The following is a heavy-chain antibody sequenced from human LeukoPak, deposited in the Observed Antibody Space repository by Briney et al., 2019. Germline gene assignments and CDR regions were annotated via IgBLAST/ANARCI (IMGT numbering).Heavy chain of an antibody. Sequence: SETLSLTCSVSGGSINSGSYYWSWIRQPAGKGLEWIGRIYTSGSTNYNPSLKSRVTISVDTSKNQCSLKLSSVTAADTAVYYCARSLSNYWSYWFDPWGQGTQVIVSS. D-gene: IGHD1-26*01. CDR3: ARSLSNYWSYWFDP. J-gene: IGHJ5*02. CDR2: IYTSGST. CDR1: GGSINSGSYY. V-gene: IGHV4-61*02.